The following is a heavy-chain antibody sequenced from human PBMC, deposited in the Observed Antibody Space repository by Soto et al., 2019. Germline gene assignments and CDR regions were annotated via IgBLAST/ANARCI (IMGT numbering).Heavy chain of an antibody. CDR1: GYTFTNYY. D-gene: IGHD3-22*01. CDR2: INPSGGST. CDR3: ARSFYDSSGYSDF. J-gene: IGHJ4*02. V-gene: IGHV1-46*01. Sequence: ASVKVSCKASGYTFTNYYMHWVRQAPGQGLEWMGMINPSGGSTKYAQKFQGRVTMTRDTSTSTFYMDLSSLRSEDTAVYYCARSFYDSSGYSDFWGQGTLVTVSS.